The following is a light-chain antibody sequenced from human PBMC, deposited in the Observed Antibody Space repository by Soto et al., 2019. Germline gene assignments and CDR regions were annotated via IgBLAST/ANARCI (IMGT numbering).Light chain of an antibody. Sequence: DIQLTQSPSSLSASVGDKVTITCWASQSIRSYLNWVQQKPGKAPKLLIYDASSLQTGVPSRFSGSGSGTDFSLTISSLQPEDFATYYCQQSYSTPPWTFGQGTKVEIK. J-gene: IGKJ1*01. CDR3: QQSYSTPPWT. CDR2: DAS. CDR1: QSIRSY. V-gene: IGKV1-39*01.